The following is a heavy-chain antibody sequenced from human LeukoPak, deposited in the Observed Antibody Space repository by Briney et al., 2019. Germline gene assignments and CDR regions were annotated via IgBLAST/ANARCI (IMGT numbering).Heavy chain of an antibody. D-gene: IGHD2-2*01. CDR1: GGTFNSYA. CDR3: ATATQPRGYFLH. J-gene: IGHJ1*01. CDR2: ISVNNGGT. Sequence: ASVKVSCKASGGTFNSYAISWVRQAPGQSLEWMGWISVNNGGTNYAQSFQDRVTLTRDTSTNTAYLELRSLRSDDTAIIYCATATQPRGYFLHWGQGTLVTVSS. V-gene: IGHV1-18*01.